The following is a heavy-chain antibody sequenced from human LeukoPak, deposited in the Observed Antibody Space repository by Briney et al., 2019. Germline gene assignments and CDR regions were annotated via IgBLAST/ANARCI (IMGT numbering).Heavy chain of an antibody. Sequence: GGSLRLSCAPSGFTLSSYAMSWVRQAPATGLEWVSAISGSVGRTYYSDSVKGRFTISRDNSKNTLYLQMNSLRAEDTAVYYCAKGSSGSYGYWGQGTLVTVSS. V-gene: IGHV3-23*01. CDR3: AKGSSGSYGY. J-gene: IGHJ4*02. CDR1: GFTLSSYA. D-gene: IGHD3-10*01. CDR2: ISGSVGRT.